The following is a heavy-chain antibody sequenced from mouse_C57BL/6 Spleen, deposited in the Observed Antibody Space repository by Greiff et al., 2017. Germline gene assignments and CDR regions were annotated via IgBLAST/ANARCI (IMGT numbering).Heavy chain of an antibody. CDR3: TTFTTVVAEAMDY. Sequence: EVKLQQSGAELVRPGASVKLSCTASGFNIKDDYMHWVKQRPEQGLEWIGWIDPENGATEYASKFQGKATITADTSSNTAYLQLSSLTSEDTAVYYCTTFTTVVAEAMDYWGQGTSVTVSS. J-gene: IGHJ4*01. D-gene: IGHD1-1*01. CDR2: IDPENGAT. CDR1: GFNIKDDY. V-gene: IGHV14-4*01.